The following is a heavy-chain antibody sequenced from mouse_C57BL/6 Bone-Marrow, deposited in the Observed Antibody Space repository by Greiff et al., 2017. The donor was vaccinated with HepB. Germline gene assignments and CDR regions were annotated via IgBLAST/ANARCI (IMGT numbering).Heavy chain of an antibody. CDR3: ARDAWGNYVGPWFAY. V-gene: IGHV7-1*01. CDR1: GFTFSDFY. CDR2: SRNKANDYTT. J-gene: IGHJ3*01. D-gene: IGHD2-1*01. Sequence: EVNVVESGGGLVQSGRSLRLSCATSGFTFSDFYMEWVRQAPGKGLEWIAASRNKANDYTTEYSASVKGRFIVSRDTSQSILYLQMNALRAEDTAIYYCARDAWGNYVGPWFAYWGQGTLVTVSA.